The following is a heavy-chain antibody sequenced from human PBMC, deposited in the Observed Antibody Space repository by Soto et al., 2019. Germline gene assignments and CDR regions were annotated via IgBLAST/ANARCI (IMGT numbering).Heavy chain of an antibody. J-gene: IGHJ4*02. V-gene: IGHV3-15*07. CDR2: IKSKTSGGTT. CDR3: TADSPDQGILAY. Sequence: GSLRLSCVASGFTSNNAWMHWVRQAPWKGLEWVGRIKSKTSGGTTDYTAPVKGRFTISRDDSRNTLYLQMNSLKTEDTAVYYCTADSPDQGILAYWGQGTLVTVSS. CDR1: GFTSNNAW.